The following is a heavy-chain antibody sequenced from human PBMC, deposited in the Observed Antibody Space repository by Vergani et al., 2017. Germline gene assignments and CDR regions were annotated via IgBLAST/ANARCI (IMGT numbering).Heavy chain of an antibody. V-gene: IGHV3-21*06. CDR3: ARDCTIGGCPDNYGMDV. CDR2: IGSSGPYI. CDR1: GFTFSDFS. Sequence: VQLVESGGGLVKPWGSLRLSCAASGFTFSDFSMSWVRQAPGKGLEWVAFIGSSGPYINYADSVKGRFIISRDNTNNSLFLQLRSLRAEDAAVYYCARDCTIGGCPDNYGMDVWGQGATVTVSS. J-gene: IGHJ6*02. D-gene: IGHD2-8*01.